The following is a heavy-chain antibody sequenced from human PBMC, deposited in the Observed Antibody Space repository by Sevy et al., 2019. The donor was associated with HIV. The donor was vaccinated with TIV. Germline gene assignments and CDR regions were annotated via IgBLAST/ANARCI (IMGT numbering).Heavy chain of an antibody. V-gene: IGHV4-59*01. J-gene: IGHJ4*02. D-gene: IGHD1-1*01. CDR2: IYFTGNT. CDR1: GGSISSYF. Sequence: AETLSLTCSVSGGSISSYFWTWVRQSPGKGLEWIGNIYFTGNTDYSPSLKSRVTLSLDTSKSQFSLTLKSVTAADTAISFCARDSTTRPRVLDYWGKGTLVTVSS. CDR3: ARDSTTRPRVLDY.